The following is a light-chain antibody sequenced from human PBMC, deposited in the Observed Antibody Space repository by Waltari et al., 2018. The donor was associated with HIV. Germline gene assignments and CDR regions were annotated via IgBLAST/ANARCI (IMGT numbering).Light chain of an antibody. CDR2: NDS. CDR1: YIGSKS. CDR3: QVWYTSTDHGVV. J-gene: IGLJ2*01. V-gene: IGLV3-21*02. Sequence: SYVLAQPPSVSVAPGQTARITCGGNYIGSKSVHWYQQKTGQDPVLVVYNDSDRPSGIPERLSGSNSGNTATLTISRVEAGDEADYYCQVWYTSTDHGVVFGGGTKLTVL.